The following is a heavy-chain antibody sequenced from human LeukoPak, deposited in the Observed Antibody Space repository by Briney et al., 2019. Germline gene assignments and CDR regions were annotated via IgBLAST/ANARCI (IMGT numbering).Heavy chain of an antibody. J-gene: IGHJ2*01. CDR1: GFTFSRYD. CDR2: IGTAEDT. Sequence: GGSLRLSCAASGFTFSRYDMHWVRQVTGKGLEWVSGIGTAEDTFYPGSVKGRFTISRGNAKNSLYLQMNSLRAEDTALYYCAKDNSGWEYWYFDLWGRGTLVTVSS. V-gene: IGHV3-13*01. D-gene: IGHD5-12*01. CDR3: AKDNSGWEYWYFDL.